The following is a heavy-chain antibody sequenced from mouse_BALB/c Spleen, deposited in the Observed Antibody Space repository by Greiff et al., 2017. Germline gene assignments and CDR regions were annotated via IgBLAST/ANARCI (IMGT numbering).Heavy chain of an antibody. Sequence: EVKLVESGGGLVKPGGSLKLSCAASGFTFSSYGMSWVRQTPDKRLELVATINSNGGSTYYPDSVKGRFTISRDNAKNTLYLQMSSLKSEDTAMYYCARVYDYDAWFAYWGQGTLVTVSA. V-gene: IGHV5-6-3*01. CDR3: ARVYDYDAWFAY. CDR2: INSNGGST. J-gene: IGHJ3*01. CDR1: GFTFSSYG. D-gene: IGHD2-4*01.